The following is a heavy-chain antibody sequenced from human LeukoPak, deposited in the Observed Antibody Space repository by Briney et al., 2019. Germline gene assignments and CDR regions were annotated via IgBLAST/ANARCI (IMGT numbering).Heavy chain of an antibody. J-gene: IGHJ4*02. V-gene: IGHV3-30-3*01. CDR1: GFTFSSYA. Sequence: PGRSLRLSCAASGFTFSSYAMHWVRQAPGKGLEWVAVISYGGSNKYYADSVKGRFTISRDNSKNTLYLQMNSLRAEDTAVYYCARDPHAKYYFDYWGQGTLVTVSS. CDR2: ISYGGSNK. CDR3: ARDPHAKYYFDY.